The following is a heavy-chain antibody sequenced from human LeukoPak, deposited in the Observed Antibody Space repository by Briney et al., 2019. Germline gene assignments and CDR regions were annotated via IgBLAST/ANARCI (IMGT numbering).Heavy chain of an antibody. CDR1: GFTFSNAW. J-gene: IGHJ4*02. D-gene: IGHD3-22*01. CDR2: VKSKTDGGTT. CDR3: ASFRGGDSTGYYEY. Sequence: GGSLRLSCAASGFTFSNAWMSWVRQAPGKGLEWVGRVKSKTDGGTTDYAAPVKGRFTISRDDSKNTLYLQMNSLRAEDTAVYYCASFRGGDSTGYYEYWGQGTLVTVSS. V-gene: IGHV3-15*01.